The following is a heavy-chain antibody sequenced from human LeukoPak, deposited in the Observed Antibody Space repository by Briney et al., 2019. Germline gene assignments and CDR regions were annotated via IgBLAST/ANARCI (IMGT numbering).Heavy chain of an antibody. CDR3: VKDDGRVKGHIDY. Sequence: GKSLRLYCAAPAFTYTNYDMHWLVEAPGKEVVGVPVIWYDGSKKYYADSVKGRFTISRDNSKNTVYMQMNSMRVEDTAVYYCVKDDGRVKGHIDYWGQGTPVAVS. CDR2: IWYDGSKK. V-gene: IGHV3-33*06. J-gene: IGHJ4*02. CDR1: AFTYTNYD. D-gene: IGHD5-24*01.